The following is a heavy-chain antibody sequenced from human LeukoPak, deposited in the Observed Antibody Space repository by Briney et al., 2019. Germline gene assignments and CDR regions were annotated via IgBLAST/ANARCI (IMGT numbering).Heavy chain of an antibody. CDR3: AREYAAPRSNYFDY. V-gene: IGHV3-48*02. D-gene: IGHD6-13*01. CDR1: GFTFSDYY. CDR2: ISSSSSTI. Sequence: GGSLRLSCAASGFTFSDYYMNWVRQAPGKGLEWVSYISSSSSTIYYADSVKGRFTISRDNAKNSLYLQMNSLRDEDTAVYYCAREYAAPRSNYFDYWGQGTLVTVSS. J-gene: IGHJ4*02.